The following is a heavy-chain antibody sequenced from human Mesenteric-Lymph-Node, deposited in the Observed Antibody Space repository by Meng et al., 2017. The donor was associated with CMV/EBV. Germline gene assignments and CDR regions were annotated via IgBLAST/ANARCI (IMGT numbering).Heavy chain of an antibody. J-gene: IGHJ5*02. Sequence: QVQLVQSGAEVKKPGASVKVSCKASGYSFTGYSIHWVRQAPGQGLEWMGRISPNTGDTIYEENFQGRVTMTRDTSINTAYMELSSLTSDDTAVYYCGRGQQTFDPWGQGTLVTCSS. CDR3: GRGQQTFDP. V-gene: IGHV1-2*06. CDR2: ISPNTGDT. CDR1: GYSFTGYS. D-gene: IGHD1-1*01.